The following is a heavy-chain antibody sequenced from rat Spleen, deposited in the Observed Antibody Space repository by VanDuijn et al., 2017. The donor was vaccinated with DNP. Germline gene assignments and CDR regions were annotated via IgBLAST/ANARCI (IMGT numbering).Heavy chain of an antibody. CDR3: TKLGYFDY. CDR2: ISYDGSGT. CDR1: GFTFSDYN. D-gene: IGHD4-6*01. J-gene: IGHJ2*01. V-gene: IGHV5-7*01. Sequence: EVQLVESGGGLVQPGRSLKLSCAASGFTFSDYNMAWVRQAPKKGLEWVATISYDGSGTYYRDSVRGRFTISRDNGESSLYLQMNSLWSEDTATYYCTKLGYFDYWGQGVMVTVSS.